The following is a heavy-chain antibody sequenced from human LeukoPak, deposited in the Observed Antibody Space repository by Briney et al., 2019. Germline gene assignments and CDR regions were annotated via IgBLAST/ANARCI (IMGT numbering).Heavy chain of an antibody. D-gene: IGHD4-17*01. CDR1: GYPFTGYY. CDR3: AREISDYASAY. J-gene: IGHJ4*02. V-gene: IGHV1-2*02. Sequence: GASVKVSCKASGYPFTGYYIHWVRQAPGQGLEWMGWINPNSGGTNYAQKVQGRVTMTSDTSITTAYMDLSRLTSDATAVYYCAREISDYASAYWGQGTLVTVSS. CDR2: INPNSGGT.